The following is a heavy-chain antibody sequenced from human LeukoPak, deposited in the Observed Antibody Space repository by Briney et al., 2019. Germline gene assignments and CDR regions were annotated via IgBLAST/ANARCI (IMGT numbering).Heavy chain of an antibody. D-gene: IGHD6-6*01. CDR2: TNAGNGNT. Sequence: ASVKVSCKASGYTFTSYAMHWVRQAPGQRLEWMGWTNAGNGNTKYSQEFQGRVTITRDTSASTAYMELSSLRSEDMAVYYCARGRSIAARYYYYYMDVWGKGTTVTVSS. V-gene: IGHV1-3*02. CDR1: GYTFTSYA. J-gene: IGHJ6*03. CDR3: ARGRSIAARYYYYYMDV.